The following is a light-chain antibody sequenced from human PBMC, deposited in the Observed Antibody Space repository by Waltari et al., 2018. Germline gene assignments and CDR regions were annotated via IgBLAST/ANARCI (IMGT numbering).Light chain of an antibody. Sequence: QSALTQPPSASGSLGQSVTLSCTGTSSDVANYNSVSWYHKHPGKAPKLIIFEVSKRPSGVPDRFSGTKSGYTASLTVSGLQAGDEADYYCSAYAGTLVFGGGTKLTVL. CDR1: SSDVANYNS. CDR3: SAYAGTLV. CDR2: EVS. J-gene: IGLJ2*01. V-gene: IGLV2-8*01.